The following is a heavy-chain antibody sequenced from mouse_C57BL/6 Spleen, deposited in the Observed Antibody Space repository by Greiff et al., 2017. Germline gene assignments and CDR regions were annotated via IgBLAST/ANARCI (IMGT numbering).Heavy chain of an antibody. CDR3: ARARIYYDYEGYAMDY. V-gene: IGHV1-20*01. D-gene: IGHD2-4*01. Sequence: SGPELVKPGDSVKISCKASGYSFTGYFMNWVMQSHGKSLEWIGRINPYNGDTFYNQKFKGKATLTVDKSSSTAHMELRSLTSEDSAVYYCARARIYYDYEGYAMDYWGQGTSVTVSS. CDR2: INPYNGDT. J-gene: IGHJ4*01. CDR1: GYSFTGYF.